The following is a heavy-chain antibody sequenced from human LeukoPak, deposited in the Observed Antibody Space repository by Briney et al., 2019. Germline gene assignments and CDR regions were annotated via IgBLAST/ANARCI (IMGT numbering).Heavy chain of an antibody. Sequence: PGGSLRLSCAASGFTFSNYGMHWVRQAPGKGLEWVAFIRNDGSNKNYADSVKGRFTISRDNSKNSLYMQMNSLRPEDTAGYYCAKGGSDGDRYYLDYWGQGTLVTVSS. V-gene: IGHV3-30*02. CDR3: AKGGSDGDRYYLDY. CDR2: IRNDGSNK. CDR1: GFTFSNYG. D-gene: IGHD4-17*01. J-gene: IGHJ4*02.